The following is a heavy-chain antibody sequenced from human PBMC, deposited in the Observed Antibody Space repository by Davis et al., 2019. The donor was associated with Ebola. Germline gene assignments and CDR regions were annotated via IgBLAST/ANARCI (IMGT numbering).Heavy chain of an antibody. CDR3: ARDGTSTIFGVVTNYYYYYGMDV. D-gene: IGHD3-3*01. V-gene: IGHV1-18*01. CDR2: ISAYNGNT. Sequence: AASVKVSCKASGYTFTSYGISWVRQAPGQGLEWMGWISAYNGNTNYAQKLQGRVTMTTDTSTSTAYMELSSLRSEDTAVYYCARDGTSTIFGVVTNYYYYYGMDVWGQGTTVTVSS. CDR1: GYTFTSYG. J-gene: IGHJ6*02.